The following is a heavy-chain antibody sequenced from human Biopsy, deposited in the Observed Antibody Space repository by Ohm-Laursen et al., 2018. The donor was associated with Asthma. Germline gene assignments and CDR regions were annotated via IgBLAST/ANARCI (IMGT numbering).Heavy chain of an antibody. V-gene: IGHV4-61*01. CDR2: VYYSGST. D-gene: IGHD2-21*02. Sequence: SETLSLTCSLSSGSGGYMRSGNFYWSWIRQPPGKGLESIGHVYYSGSTNYNPSLKSRVTISIDASKNQFSLKLTSVTAADTAVYYCARGVDRVTCLLDHFDSWGQGTLVTVSS. CDR3: ARGVDRVTCLLDHFDS. CDR1: SGSGGYMRSGNFY. J-gene: IGHJ4*02.